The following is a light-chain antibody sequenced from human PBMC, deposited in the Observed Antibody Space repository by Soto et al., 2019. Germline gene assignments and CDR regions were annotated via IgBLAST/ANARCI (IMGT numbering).Light chain of an antibody. Sequence: CKSRRPLVHSDGITYLSWLHQRPGQPPRLLIYTVSNRFSGVPDRFTGSGAGTDFTLRISSVEAEDVGVYYRRQAAQRRAFGQGTKVEI. CDR3: RQAAQRRA. V-gene: IGKV2-24*01. J-gene: IGKJ1*01. CDR2: TVS. CDR1: RPLVHSDGITY.